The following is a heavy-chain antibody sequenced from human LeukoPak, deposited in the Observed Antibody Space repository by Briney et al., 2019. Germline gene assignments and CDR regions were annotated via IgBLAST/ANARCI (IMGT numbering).Heavy chain of an antibody. Sequence: GGSLRLSCAASGFTVSSNYMSWVRQAPGKGLEWVSVIYSGGSTYYADSVKGRFTISRDNSKNTLYLQMNSLRAEDTAVYYCARERGYSGYEVFDYWGQGTLVTVSS. CDR3: ARERGYSGYEVFDY. D-gene: IGHD5-12*01. J-gene: IGHJ4*02. V-gene: IGHV3-66*01. CDR1: GFTVSSNY. CDR2: IYSGGST.